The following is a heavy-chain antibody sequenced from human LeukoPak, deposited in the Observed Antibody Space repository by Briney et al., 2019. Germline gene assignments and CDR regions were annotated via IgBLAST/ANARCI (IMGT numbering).Heavy chain of an antibody. CDR2: IYHSGST. J-gene: IGHJ5*02. CDR3: ARVNVQPSNWFDP. V-gene: IGHV4-4*02. CDR1: GGSISSSNW. Sequence: TSGTLSLTCAVSGGSISSSNWWSWVRRPPGKGLEWIGEIYHSGSTNYNPSLKSRVTISVDKSKNQFSLKLSSVTAADTAVYYCARVNVQPSNWFDPWGQGTLVTVSS. D-gene: IGHD1-1*01.